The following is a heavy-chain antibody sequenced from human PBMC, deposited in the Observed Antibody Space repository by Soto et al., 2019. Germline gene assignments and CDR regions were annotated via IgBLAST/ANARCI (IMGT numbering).Heavy chain of an antibody. V-gene: IGHV3-48*03. D-gene: IGHD6-13*01. CDR3: ARDPGVVAAAGYYFDY. Sequence: PGGSLRLSCAASGFTFSSYEMNWVRQAPGKGLEWVSYISSSGSTIYYADSVKGRFTISRGNAKNSLYLQMNSLRAEDTAVYYCARDPGVVAAAGYYFDYWGQGTLVTVSS. J-gene: IGHJ4*02. CDR1: GFTFSSYE. CDR2: ISSSGSTI.